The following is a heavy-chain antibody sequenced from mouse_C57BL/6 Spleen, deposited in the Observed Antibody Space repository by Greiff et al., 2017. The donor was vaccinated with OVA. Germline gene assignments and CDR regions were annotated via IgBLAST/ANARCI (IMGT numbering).Heavy chain of an antibody. CDR3: ARGGDYYGSFDY. CDR2: IDPSDSYT. CDR1: GYTFTSYW. J-gene: IGHJ2*01. Sequence: QVQLKQPGAELVMPGASVKLSCKASGYTFTSYWMHWVKQRPGQGLEWIGEIDPSDSYTNYNQKFKGKSTLTVDKSSSTAYMQLSSLTSEDSAVYYCARGGDYYGSFDYWGQGTTLTVSS. D-gene: IGHD1-1*01. V-gene: IGHV1-69*01.